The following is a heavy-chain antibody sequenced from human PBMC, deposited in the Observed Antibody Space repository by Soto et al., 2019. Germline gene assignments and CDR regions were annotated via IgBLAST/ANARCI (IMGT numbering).Heavy chain of an antibody. D-gene: IGHD5-12*01. CDR2: VKDGGST. CDR3: ARGQEGIVATH. J-gene: IGHJ4*02. Sequence: TSETLSLTCTVNGGSLTGYYWSWIRQPPGKGLEWIGEVKDGGSTNYSPSLRGRVSISADTSKNHFSLRLNSVTAADTAVYFCARGQEGIVATHWDQGALVTVS. V-gene: IGHV4-34*01. CDR1: GGSLTGYY.